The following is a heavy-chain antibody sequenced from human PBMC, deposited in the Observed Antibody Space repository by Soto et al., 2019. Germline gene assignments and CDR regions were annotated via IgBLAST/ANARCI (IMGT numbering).Heavy chain of an antibody. Sequence: GSVKVSCKASGYTFSGYDIHWLRQAPGQGLELMGWINPNSGGTNYTQKFQGRVTVTRYTPTSTAYMELSRLTSDDTAVYYCARSLTEGYCTITGCYTRPLYGMDVWGQGTTVTVSS. CDR2: INPNSGGT. CDR1: GYTFSGYD. J-gene: IGHJ6*02. CDR3: ARSLTEGYCTITGCYTRPLYGMDV. D-gene: IGHD2-2*02. V-gene: IGHV1-2*02.